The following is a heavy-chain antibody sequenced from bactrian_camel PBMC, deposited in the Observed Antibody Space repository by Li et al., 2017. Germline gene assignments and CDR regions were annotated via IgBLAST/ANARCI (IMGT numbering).Heavy chain of an antibody. CDR1: VDTSSLYC. D-gene: IGHD4*01. CDR3: AADSTVFCVAEPAKIADSPY. J-gene: IGHJ4*01. V-gene: IGHV3S55*01. CDR2: IDRAGST. Sequence: HVQLVESGGGSVQVGGSLRLSCAASVDTSSLYCMAWFHQAPGKDHELAARIDRAGSTWYRDSVKDRFTISKDNAKNTLYLQMNSLKSEDTAMHYCAADSTVFCVAEPAKIADSPYWGQGTQVTVS.